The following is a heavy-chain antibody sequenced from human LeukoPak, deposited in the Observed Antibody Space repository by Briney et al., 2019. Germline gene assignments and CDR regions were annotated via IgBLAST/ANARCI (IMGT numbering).Heavy chain of an antibody. Sequence: PGGSLRLSCAASGFTFSDAWMSWVRQAPGQGLEWVGRISRKTGGGTTDCAARVNGSLTISRDDTENTLYLQMNSLKTEDTAVYYCATGAWGWGQGTLVPVS. D-gene: IGHD7-27*01. V-gene: IGHV3-15*01. J-gene: IGHJ4*02. CDR2: ISRKTGGGTT. CDR3: ATGAWG. CDR1: GFTFSDAW.